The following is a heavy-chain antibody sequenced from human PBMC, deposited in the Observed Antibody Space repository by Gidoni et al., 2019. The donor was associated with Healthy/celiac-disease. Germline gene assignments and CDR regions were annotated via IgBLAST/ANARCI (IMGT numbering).Heavy chain of an antibody. V-gene: IGHV3-23*01. CDR3: AKDFDSSGYYYQFNWFDP. CDR2: ISVSGGST. CDR1: GFTFSSYA. D-gene: IGHD3-22*01. J-gene: IGHJ5*02. Sequence: EVQLLESGGGLVQPGGSLRLSCAAPGFTFSSYAMSWVRQAPGKGLEWVSAISVSGGSTYYADSVKGRFTISRDNSKNTLYLQMNSLRAEDTAVYYCAKDFDSSGYYYQFNWFDPWGQGTLVTVSS.